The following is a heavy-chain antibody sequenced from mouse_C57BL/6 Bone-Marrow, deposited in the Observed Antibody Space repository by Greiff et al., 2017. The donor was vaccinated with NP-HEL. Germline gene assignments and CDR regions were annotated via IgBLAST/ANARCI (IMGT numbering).Heavy chain of an antibody. V-gene: IGHV1-81*01. CDR3: ARERVYYYGPFAY. CDR1: GYTFTSYG. J-gene: IGHJ3*01. CDR2: IYPRSGNT. D-gene: IGHD1-1*01. Sequence: QVQLQQSGAELARPGASVKLSCKASGYTFTSYGISWVKQRTGQGLEWIGEIYPRSGNTYYNEKFKGKATLTADKSSSTAYMELRSLTSEDSAVYFCARERVYYYGPFAYWGQGTLVTVSA.